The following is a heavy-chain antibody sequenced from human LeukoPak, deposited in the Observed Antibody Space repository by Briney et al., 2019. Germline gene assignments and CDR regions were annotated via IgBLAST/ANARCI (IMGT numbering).Heavy chain of an antibody. CDR2: IYPGDSDT. V-gene: IGHV5-51*01. D-gene: IGHD2-2*01. CDR1: GYSFTSYW. CDR3: ATTSSTSPTHYYGMDV. J-gene: IGHJ6*02. Sequence: PGESLKISCKGSGYSFTSYWIGWVRRMPGKGLEWMGIIYPGDSDTRYSPSFQGQVTISADKSISTAYLQWSSLKASDTAMYYCATTSSTSPTHYYGMDVWGQGTTVTVSS.